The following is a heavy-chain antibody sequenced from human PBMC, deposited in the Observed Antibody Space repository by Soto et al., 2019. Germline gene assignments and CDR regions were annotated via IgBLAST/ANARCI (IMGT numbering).Heavy chain of an antibody. V-gene: IGHV1-69*12. D-gene: IGHD6-19*01. Sequence: QVQLVQSGAEVKKPGSSVKVSCKASGGTFSSYALSWVRQAPGQGLEWMGGIIPIFGTANYAQKIQDRVTMTADESTSTAYMELSSLRSEDTAVYYCAGEGSSGWFDYWGQGTLVTVSS. CDR3: AGEGSSGWFDY. CDR1: GGTFSSYA. CDR2: IIPIFGTA. J-gene: IGHJ4*02.